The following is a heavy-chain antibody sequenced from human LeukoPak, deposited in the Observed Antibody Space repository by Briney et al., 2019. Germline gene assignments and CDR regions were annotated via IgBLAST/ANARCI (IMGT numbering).Heavy chain of an antibody. CDR1: GFTFSSSE. J-gene: IGHJ4*02. CDR2: ISTSGSTM. CDR3: ARDRGGSKYFDY. D-gene: IGHD3-10*01. V-gene: IGHV3-48*03. Sequence: GGSLRLSCAASGFTFSSSEMKWVRQAPGKGLEWVSYISTSGSTMYYADSVKGRFTVSRDNAKNSLYLQMNSLRAEDTALYYCARDRGGSKYFDYWGQGTLVTVSS.